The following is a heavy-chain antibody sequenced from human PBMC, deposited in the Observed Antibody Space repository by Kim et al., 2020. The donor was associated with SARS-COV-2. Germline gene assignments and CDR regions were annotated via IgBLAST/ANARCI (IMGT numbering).Heavy chain of an antibody. CDR1: GFTFSSYA. D-gene: IGHD6-19*01. V-gene: IGHV3-30-3*01. CDR2: ISYDGSNK. Sequence: GGSLRLSCAASGFTFSSYAMHWVRQAPGKGLEWVAVISYDGSNKYYADSVKGRFTISRDNSKNTLYLQMNSLRAEDTAVYYCARDPGSSGWYDYYYYYGMDVWGQGTTVTVSS. J-gene: IGHJ6*02. CDR3: ARDPGSSGWYDYYYYYGMDV.